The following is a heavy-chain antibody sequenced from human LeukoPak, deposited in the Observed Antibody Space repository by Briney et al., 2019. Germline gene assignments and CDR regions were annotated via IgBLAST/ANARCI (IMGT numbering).Heavy chain of an antibody. D-gene: IGHD3-16*02. CDR3: ARDGMITFGGVIVLDY. V-gene: IGHV3-7*04. CDR1: GFTFSDYW. CDR2: IKQDGGDK. J-gene: IGHJ4*02. Sequence: GGSLRLSCAASGFTFSDYWMSWVRQAPGIGLEWVANIKQDGGDKYYVDSVKGRFTISRDNARNSLYLEMNSLRAEDTAVYYCARDGMITFGGVIVLDYWGQGTLVNVSS.